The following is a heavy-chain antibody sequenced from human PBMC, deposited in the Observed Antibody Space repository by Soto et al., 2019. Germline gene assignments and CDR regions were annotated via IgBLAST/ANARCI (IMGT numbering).Heavy chain of an antibody. J-gene: IGHJ6*02. CDR2: TIPALGKT. V-gene: IGHV1-69*10. Sequence: SGKVSCKTSGDNFKKNVFRWVRQAPGQGLEWMGGTIPALGKTHYIEKFQGRVTITVDDATRTVYMEVRDLTSEDTAIYYCARGPFRPSAMDVWGQGTTVTVSS. D-gene: IGHD3-10*01. CDR3: ARGPFRPSAMDV. CDR1: GDNFKKNV.